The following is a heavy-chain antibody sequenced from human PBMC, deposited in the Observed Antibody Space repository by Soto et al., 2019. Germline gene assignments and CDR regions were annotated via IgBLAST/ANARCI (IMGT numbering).Heavy chain of an antibody. CDR1: GGSISSSSYY. V-gene: IGHV4-39*01. CDR2: IYYSGST. CDR3: ARTDYSNYVLGYYGMDV. Sequence: SETLSLTCTVSGGSISSSSYYWGWIRQPPGKGLEWIGSIYYSGSTYYNPSLKSRVTISVDTSKNQFSLKLSSVTAADTAVYYCARTDYSNYVLGYYGMDVWGQGTTVTVSS. J-gene: IGHJ6*02. D-gene: IGHD4-4*01.